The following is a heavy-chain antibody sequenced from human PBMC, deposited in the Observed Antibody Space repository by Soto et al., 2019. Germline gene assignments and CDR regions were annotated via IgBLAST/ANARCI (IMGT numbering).Heavy chain of an antibody. Sequence: GGSLRLSCAASGFTFSSYSMNWVRQAPGKGLEWVSSISSSSSYIYYADSVKGRFTISRDNAKNSLYLQMNSLRAEDTAVYYCARAPNYCSGGSCYSNYYFDYWGQGTLVTVSS. CDR1: GFTFSSYS. CDR2: ISSSSSYI. CDR3: ARAPNYCSGGSCYSNYYFDY. J-gene: IGHJ4*02. D-gene: IGHD2-15*01. V-gene: IGHV3-21*01.